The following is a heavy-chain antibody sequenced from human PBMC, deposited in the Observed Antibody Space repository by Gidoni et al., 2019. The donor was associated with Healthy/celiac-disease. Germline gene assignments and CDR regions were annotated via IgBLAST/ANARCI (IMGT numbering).Heavy chain of an antibody. CDR3: ARHLAAAGYFDY. CDR1: GGSISSSSYY. V-gene: IGHV4-39*01. J-gene: IGHJ4*02. Sequence: QLQLQESGPGLVKPSETLSLTCTVSGGSISSSSYYWGWIRQPPGKGLEWIGSIYYSGSTYYNPSLKSRVTISVDTSKNQFSLKLSSVTAADTAVYYCARHLAAAGYFDYWGQGTLVTVSS. D-gene: IGHD6-13*01. CDR2: IYYSGST.